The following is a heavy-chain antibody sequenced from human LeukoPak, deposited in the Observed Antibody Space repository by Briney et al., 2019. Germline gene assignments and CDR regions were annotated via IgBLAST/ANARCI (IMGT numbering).Heavy chain of an antibody. D-gene: IGHD2-15*01. V-gene: IGHV1-2*02. CDR2: IRGDTGDT. J-gene: IGHJ4*02. CDR1: GYAVSDYY. CDR3: ARVRVNSCDY. Sequence: ASVTISCKTSGYAVSDYYMHWVRQAPGQGLEWMGWIRGDTGDTDSPQKFRGGVTLTRDTSTDTAYLELSRLRYDDTAIYFCARVRVNSCDYWGQGTLVTVSS.